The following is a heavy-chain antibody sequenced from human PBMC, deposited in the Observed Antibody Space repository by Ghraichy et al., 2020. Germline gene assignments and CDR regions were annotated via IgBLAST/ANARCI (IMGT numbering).Heavy chain of an antibody. CDR1: GGSISNYY. CDR3: ARDRDMDDRSGYYAY. J-gene: IGHJ4*02. CDR2: IYYTGST. Sequence: SETLSLTCTVSGGSISNYYWSWIRQPPGTGLELIGHIYYTGSTDYNPSLKSRVTISVDTSKNQFSLKMTSVTAADTAVYYCARDRDMDDRSGYYAYWGQGTVVTVSS. D-gene: IGHD3-22*01. V-gene: IGHV4-59*01.